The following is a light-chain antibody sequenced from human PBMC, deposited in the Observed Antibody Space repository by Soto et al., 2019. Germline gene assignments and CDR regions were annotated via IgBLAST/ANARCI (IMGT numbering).Light chain of an antibody. J-gene: IGLJ2*01. Sequence: QSALTQPASVSGSPGQSITISYIGTSSDVGNYELVSWYQQLPGKAPKLIIYEVTKRPSGVPNRFSGSKSGNTASLTISGLLAEDEADYHCCSFAGGSTYVVFGGGTKVTVL. CDR3: CSFAGGSTYVV. CDR2: EVT. V-gene: IGLV2-23*02. CDR1: SSDVGNYEL.